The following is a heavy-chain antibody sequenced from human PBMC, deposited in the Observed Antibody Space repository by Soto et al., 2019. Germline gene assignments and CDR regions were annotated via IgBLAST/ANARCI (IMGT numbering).Heavy chain of an antibody. CDR3: ASCSSSSAYYYYGMGV. J-gene: IGHJ6*02. CDR1: GGTFSSYA. D-gene: IGHD6-6*01. CDR2: IIPIFGTA. Sequence: SVKVSCKASGGTFSSYAISWVRQAPGQGLEWMGGIIPIFGTANYAQKFQGRVTITADKSTSTAYMELSSLRSEDTAVYYCASCSSSSAYYYYGMGVWGQGTTVTVSS. V-gene: IGHV1-69*06.